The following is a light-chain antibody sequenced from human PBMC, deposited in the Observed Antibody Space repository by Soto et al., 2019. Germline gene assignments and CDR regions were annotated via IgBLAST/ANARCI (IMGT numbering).Light chain of an antibody. J-gene: IGKJ1*01. CDR1: QSVSSSY. V-gene: IGKV3-20*01. CDR2: GAS. Sequence: VLTQSPATLSLSPGERATLSCRASQSVSSSYLAWYQQKPGQAPRLLIYGASTRATGIPDRFSGSGSGTDFTLTISRLEPEDSAVYYCQQYGSSPTWTFGQGTKVDIK. CDR3: QQYGSSPTWT.